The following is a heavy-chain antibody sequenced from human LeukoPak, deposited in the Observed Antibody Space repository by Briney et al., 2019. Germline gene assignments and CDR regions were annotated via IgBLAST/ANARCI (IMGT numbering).Heavy chain of an antibody. CDR2: INSDGSST. D-gene: IGHD3-22*01. V-gene: IGHV3-74*01. J-gene: IGHJ4*02. Sequence: GGSLRLSCAASGFTFSSYWMHWVRHAPGKGLVWVSRINSDGSSTSYADSVKGRFTISRDNAENTLYLQMNSLRAEDTAEYYCARVRGIVVVITDYFDYWGQGTLVTVSS. CDR1: GFTFSSYW. CDR3: ARVRGIVVVITDYFDY.